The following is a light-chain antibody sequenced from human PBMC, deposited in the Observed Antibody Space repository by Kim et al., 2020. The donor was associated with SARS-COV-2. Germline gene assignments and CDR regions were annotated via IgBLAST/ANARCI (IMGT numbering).Light chain of an antibody. Sequence: QSALTQPPSASGSPGQSVTISCTGTSSDVGGYNYVSWYQQHPGKAPKLLIYEVNKRPSGVPDRFSGSKSGNTASLTVSGLQAEDEAEYYCNSYAVSSTFVFGTGTKVTVL. CDR3: NSYAVSSTFV. CDR2: EVN. J-gene: IGLJ1*01. V-gene: IGLV2-8*01. CDR1: SSDVGGYNY.